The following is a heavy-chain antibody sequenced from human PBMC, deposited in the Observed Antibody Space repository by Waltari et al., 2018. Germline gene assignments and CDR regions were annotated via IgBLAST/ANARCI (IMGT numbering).Heavy chain of an antibody. V-gene: IGHV1-69-2*01. D-gene: IGHD3-10*01. Sequence: EVQLVQSGAEVQKPGATVTISCKASGSTFTDYYMPWVQQAPGKGLEWMGRVDPEDETRYAEKFQGRVTITADTSTDTAYMELSSLRSEDTAVYYCATDWETMVQGVTPFDYWGQGTLVTVSS. J-gene: IGHJ4*02. CDR1: GSTFTDYY. CDR3: ATDWETMVQGVTPFDY. CDR2: VDPEDET.